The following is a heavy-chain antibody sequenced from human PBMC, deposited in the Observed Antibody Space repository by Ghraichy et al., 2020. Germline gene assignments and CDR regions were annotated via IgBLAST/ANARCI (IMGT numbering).Heavy chain of an antibody. CDR3: ARQGDGDYPF. J-gene: IGHJ6*02. V-gene: IGHV4-39*01. D-gene: IGHD4-17*01. CDR1: GGSISSSSYY. Sequence: SETLSLTCTVSGGSISSSSYYWGWIRQPPGKGLEWIGSIYYSGSTYYNPSLKSRVTISVDTSKNQFSLKLSSVTAADTAVYYCARQGDGDYPFWGQGTTVTVSS. CDR2: IYYSGST.